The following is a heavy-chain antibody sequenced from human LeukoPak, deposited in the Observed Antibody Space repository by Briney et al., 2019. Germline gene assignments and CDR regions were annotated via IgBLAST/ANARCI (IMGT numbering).Heavy chain of an antibody. V-gene: IGHV3-43*02. CDR1: GFMFHDYA. CDR3: ARESESSGWYDY. D-gene: IGHD3-22*01. CDR2: ISGDGSST. Sequence: GGSLRLSCAAPGFMFHDYAIHWVRQAPGKGLEWVSLISGDGSSTFYADSVKGRFTISRDNSKNSLYLQMNSLRSDDTALYYCARESESSGWYDYWGQGTLVAVSS. J-gene: IGHJ4*02.